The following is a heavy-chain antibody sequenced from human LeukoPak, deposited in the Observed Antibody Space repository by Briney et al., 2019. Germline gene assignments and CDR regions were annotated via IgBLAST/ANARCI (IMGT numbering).Heavy chain of an antibody. D-gene: IGHD3-10*01. CDR1: GGSISGGSYY. CDR2: IYTSGST. V-gene: IGHV4-61*02. Sequence: SETLSLTCTVSGGSISGGSYYWSWIRQPAGKGLEWIGRIYTSGSTNYNPSLRSRVTISVDTSKNQFSLKLSSVTAADTAVYYCARSLGFGELWGQIPWFDPWGQGTLVTVSS. CDR3: ARSLGFGELWGQIPWFDP. J-gene: IGHJ5*02.